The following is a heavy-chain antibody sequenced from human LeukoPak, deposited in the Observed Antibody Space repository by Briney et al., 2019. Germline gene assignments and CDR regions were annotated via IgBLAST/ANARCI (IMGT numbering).Heavy chain of an antibody. J-gene: IGHJ4*02. Sequence: PGGSLRLSCAVSGFTFNDYAMHWVRQAPGKGLEWVSGISWDSDNIDYADSVKGRFTISRDNAKNSLHLQMNSLRAEDTALYYCARERGQGGFDYWGQGTLVTVSS. CDR1: GFTFNDYA. CDR3: ARERGQGGFDY. CDR2: ISWDSDNI. D-gene: IGHD3-16*01. V-gene: IGHV3-9*01.